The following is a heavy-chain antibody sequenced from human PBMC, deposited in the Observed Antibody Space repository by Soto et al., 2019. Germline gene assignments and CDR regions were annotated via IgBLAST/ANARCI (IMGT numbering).Heavy chain of an antibody. CDR1: GFTLSRYW. D-gene: IGHD2-2*01. CDR3: ARDLCSTTSCFFNY. J-gene: IGHJ4*02. CDR2: MKQDGSEK. Sequence: PGGSLRLSCAASGFTLSRYWMSWVRQAPGKGLEWVASMKQDGSEKNYGDSVKGRFIISRDNAKNSLYLQINSLRAEDTAVYFCARDLCSTTSCFFNYWGKGTLVTVSS. V-gene: IGHV3-7*01.